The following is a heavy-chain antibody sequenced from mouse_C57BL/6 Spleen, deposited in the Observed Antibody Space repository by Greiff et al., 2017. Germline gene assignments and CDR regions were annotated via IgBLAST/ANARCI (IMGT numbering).Heavy chain of an antibody. D-gene: IGHD1-1*01. CDR1: GYAFSSSW. CDR2: IYPGDGDT. V-gene: IGHV1-82*01. CDR3: ASYYYGSSDGAMDY. J-gene: IGHJ4*01. Sequence: QVQLQQSGPELVKPGASVKISCKASGYAFSSSWMNWVKQRPGKGLEWIGRIYPGDGDTNYNGKFKGKATLTADKSSSTAYMQLSSLTSEVSAVYSWASYYYGSSDGAMDYWGQGTSVTVSS.